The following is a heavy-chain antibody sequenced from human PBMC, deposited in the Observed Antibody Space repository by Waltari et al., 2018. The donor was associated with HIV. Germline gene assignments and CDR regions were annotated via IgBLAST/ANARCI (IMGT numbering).Heavy chain of an antibody. D-gene: IGHD3-22*01. CDR2: IIPMFATT. Sequence: QVQLVQSGAEVRTPGSSVKVSCKTSGDTFSTYAITWVRQAPGQGLEWMGGIIPMFATTHYAQHFQDRVTISADETTGTAYMELSRLRSQDTAVYYCARTMRLAGYYNGMDVWGQGTTVTVS. V-gene: IGHV1-69*01. CDR3: ARTMRLAGYYNGMDV. CDR1: GDTFSTYA. J-gene: IGHJ6*02.